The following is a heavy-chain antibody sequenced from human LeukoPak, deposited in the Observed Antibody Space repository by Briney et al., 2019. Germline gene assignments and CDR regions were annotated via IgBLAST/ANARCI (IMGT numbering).Heavy chain of an antibody. CDR1: GYSFTNYW. D-gene: IGHD3-10*01. CDR3: ARRGYYYYGMDV. CDR2: IDPSDSYT. V-gene: IGHV5-10-1*01. Sequence: GESLKISCKASGYSFTNYWIAWVRQMPGKGLEWMGRIDPSDSYTNYSPSFQGHVTISVDKSVSTAYLQWTSLKSSDSAMYYCARRGYYYYGMDVWGQGTTVTVSS. J-gene: IGHJ6*02.